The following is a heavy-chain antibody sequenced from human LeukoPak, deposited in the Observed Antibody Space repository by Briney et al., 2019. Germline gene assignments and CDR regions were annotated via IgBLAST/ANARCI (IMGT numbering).Heavy chain of an antibody. CDR2: ISYDGSNK. CDR3: AKDGSTIWFGELYYFDY. D-gene: IGHD3-10*01. CDR1: GFTFSSYG. V-gene: IGHV3-30*18. J-gene: IGHJ4*02. Sequence: GGSLRLSCAASGFTFSSYGMHWVRQAPGKGLEWVAVISYDGSNKYYADSVKGRFTISRDNSKNTLYLQMNSLRAEDTAVDYCAKDGSTIWFGELYYFDYWGQGTLVTVSS.